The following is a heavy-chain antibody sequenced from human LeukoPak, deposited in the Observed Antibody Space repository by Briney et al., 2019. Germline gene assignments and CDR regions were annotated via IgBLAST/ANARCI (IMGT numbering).Heavy chain of an antibody. CDR3: ARDYSSSWYVSTFDY. J-gene: IGHJ4*02. Sequence: GASVKVSCKASGYTFTSYGISWVRQASGQGLEWMGWISAYNGNTNYAQKLQGRVTMTTDTSTSTAYMELRSLRSDDTAVYYCARDYSSSWYVSTFDYWGQGTLVTVSS. CDR2: ISAYNGNT. V-gene: IGHV1-18*01. CDR1: GYTFTSYG. D-gene: IGHD6-13*01.